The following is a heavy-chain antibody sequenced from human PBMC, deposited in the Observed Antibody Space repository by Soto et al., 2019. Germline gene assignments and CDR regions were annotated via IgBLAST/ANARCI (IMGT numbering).Heavy chain of an antibody. CDR3: ARLHTAYYDSSGYYFDY. V-gene: IGHV1-2*02. Sequence: ASVKVSCKASGCTFTGYYMHWVRQAPGQGLEWMGWMNPNSGGTNYAQELQGRVTMTADKSMSTAYMELSRLRSEDTAVYYCARLHTAYYDSSGYYFDYWGQGTLVTVSA. D-gene: IGHD3-22*01. J-gene: IGHJ4*02. CDR2: MNPNSGGT. CDR1: GCTFTGYY.